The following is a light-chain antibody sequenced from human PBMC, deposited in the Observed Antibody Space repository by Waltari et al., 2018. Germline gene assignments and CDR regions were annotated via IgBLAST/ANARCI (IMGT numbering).Light chain of an antibody. Sequence: QSALTQPRSVSGSPGQSVTISCSGTASDVGGYDFVSWYQQYPGKAPNLIIFDVTKRPSGVPDRFSGSKSDNTASLTISGLQAEDEADYYCSSFTSRTTVIFGGGTKLTVL. CDR1: ASDVGGYDF. CDR3: SSFTSRTTVI. J-gene: IGLJ2*01. V-gene: IGLV2-11*01. CDR2: DVT.